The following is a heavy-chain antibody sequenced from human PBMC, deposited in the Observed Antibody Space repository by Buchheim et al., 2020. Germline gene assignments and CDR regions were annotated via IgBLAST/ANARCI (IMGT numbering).Heavy chain of an antibody. Sequence: EVQLVESGGGLVQPGGSLRLSCAASGFTFSSYRMSWVRQAPGKGLEWVANIKQDGSEKYYVDSVKGRFTISRDNAKNSLYLQMNSLRAEDTAVYYCAREGPYDFWSGYLDYWGQGTL. J-gene: IGHJ4*02. CDR3: AREGPYDFWSGYLDY. CDR2: IKQDGSEK. CDR1: GFTFSSYR. D-gene: IGHD3-3*01. V-gene: IGHV3-7*01.